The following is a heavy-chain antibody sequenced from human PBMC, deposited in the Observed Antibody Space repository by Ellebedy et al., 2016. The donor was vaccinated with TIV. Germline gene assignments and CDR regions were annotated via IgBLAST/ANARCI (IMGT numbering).Heavy chain of an antibody. Sequence: GESLKISCAASEFTFSNYAMTWVRQAPGKGLEWVSGISNHSHNTYYVDSVKGRFTISRDNSKNMLYLQMNSLRAEDTALYYCAKGRGSSVIDYRYYGMDVWGQGTMVTVSS. D-gene: IGHD2-21*01. CDR1: EFTFSNYA. J-gene: IGHJ6*02. CDR2: ISNHSHNT. CDR3: AKGRGSSVIDYRYYGMDV. V-gene: IGHV3-23*01.